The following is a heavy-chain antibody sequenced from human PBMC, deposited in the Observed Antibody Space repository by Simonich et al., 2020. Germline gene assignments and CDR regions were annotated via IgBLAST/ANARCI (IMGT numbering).Heavy chain of an antibody. D-gene: IGHD6-13*01. CDR1: GFTFSSYS. CDR2: ISRSSSYI. V-gene: IGHV3-21*01. J-gene: IGHJ4*02. Sequence: EVQLVESGGGLVKPGGSLRLSCAASGFTFSSYSMNWVRQAPGKGREWVSSISRSSSYIYYPDSVKGRCTISRDNAKNSRYLQMNSLRAEDTAVYYCARARGDSSSWYFDYWGQGTLVTVSS. CDR3: ARARGDSSSWYFDY.